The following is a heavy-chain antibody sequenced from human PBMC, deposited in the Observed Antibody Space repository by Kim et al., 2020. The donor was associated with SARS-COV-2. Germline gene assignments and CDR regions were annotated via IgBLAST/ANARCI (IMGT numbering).Heavy chain of an antibody. J-gene: IGHJ6*02. CDR1: GGTFSSYA. D-gene: IGHD6-6*01. V-gene: IGHV1-69*13. CDR2: IIPIFGTA. Sequence: SVKVSCKASGGTFSSYAISWVRQAPGQGLEWMGGIIPIFGTANYAQKFQGRVTITADESTSTAYMELSSLRSEDTAVYYCARSGLYSSSSYYYYGMDVWGQGTTVTVSS. CDR3: ARSGLYSSSSYYYYGMDV.